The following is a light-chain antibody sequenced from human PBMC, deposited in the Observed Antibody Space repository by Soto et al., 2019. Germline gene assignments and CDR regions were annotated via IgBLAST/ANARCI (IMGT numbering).Light chain of an antibody. V-gene: IGKV1-5*01. J-gene: IGKJ1*01. CDR1: QIISSW. Sequence: QVSRSPWTPYAYIGDRVTTTCRASQIISSWLAWYQQNPGKAPKLLIYDASSLESGVPSRFSGSGSGTEFTLTICSLQPDDVTTYYFPQYNSYQTFAQEPKVHIK. CDR3: PQYNSYQT. CDR2: DAS.